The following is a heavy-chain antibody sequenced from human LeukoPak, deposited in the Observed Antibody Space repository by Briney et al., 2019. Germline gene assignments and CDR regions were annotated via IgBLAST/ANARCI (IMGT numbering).Heavy chain of an antibody. D-gene: IGHD2-8*01. Sequence: GGSLRLSCAASGFTFSSNGMHWVRQAPGKGLGWVALIWYDGSNKYYADSVKGRFTISRDNSKNTLFLQMNSLRAEDTAVYYCAGGMRHFDYWGQGTLVTVSS. J-gene: IGHJ4*02. CDR1: GFTFSSNG. V-gene: IGHV3-33*01. CDR3: AGGMRHFDY. CDR2: IWYDGSNK.